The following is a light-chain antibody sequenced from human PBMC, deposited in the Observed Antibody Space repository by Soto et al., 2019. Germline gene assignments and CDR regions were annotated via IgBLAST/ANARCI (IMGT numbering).Light chain of an antibody. CDR1: SSDVGGYNS. CDR3: SSYTTSSTL. Sequence: QSALTQPASVSGSPGQSITISCTATSSDVGGYNSVSWYQQHPGKAPKLMIYEGSKRPSGVSNRFSGSKSGNTASLTISGLQPEDEAGYYCSSYTTSSTLFRGGTKLTVL. J-gene: IGLJ2*01. CDR2: EGS. V-gene: IGLV2-14*01.